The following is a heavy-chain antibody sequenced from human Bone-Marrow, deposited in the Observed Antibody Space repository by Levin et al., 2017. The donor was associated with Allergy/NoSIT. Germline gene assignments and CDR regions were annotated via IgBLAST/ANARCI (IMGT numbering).Heavy chain of an antibody. CDR3: ARLDGYSVDY. Sequence: SETLSLTCTVSGGSISSAGYHWTWIRQYPGRGLECIGYISYRGSTYFNPSLKSPLTMSIVPSEPHFSLNLTSLSAADTAIYYSARLDGYSVDYWGQGALVTVSS. CDR1: GGSISSAGYH. J-gene: IGHJ4*02. CDR2: ISYRGST. D-gene: IGHD4-17*01. V-gene: IGHV4-31*01.